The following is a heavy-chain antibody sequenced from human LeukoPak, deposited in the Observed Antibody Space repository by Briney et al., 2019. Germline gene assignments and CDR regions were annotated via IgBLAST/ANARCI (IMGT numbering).Heavy chain of an antibody. CDR2: IYPGDSET. J-gene: IGHJ4*02. V-gene: IGHV5-51*01. CDR1: GYSFTTFW. CDR3: ARQDCSGGSCRFDY. Sequence: GESLKISCKGSGYSFTTFWIAWVRQLPGKGLEWMGIIYPGDSETIYKPSFQAQSSISADRSISTAYLQWSSLKASDTAMYYCARQDCSGGSCRFDYWGQGTLVTVSS. D-gene: IGHD2-15*01.